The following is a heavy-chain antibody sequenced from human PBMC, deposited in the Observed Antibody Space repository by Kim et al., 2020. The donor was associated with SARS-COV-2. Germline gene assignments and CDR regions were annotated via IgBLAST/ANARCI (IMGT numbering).Heavy chain of an antibody. Sequence: GGSLRLSCAASGFTFSSYWMSWVRQAPGKGLESVANIKEDGSERYYVGSVEGRFTISRDNAKNSLYLQMNSLRAEDTAVYYCARDARYCTSTSCPTESWFDPWGQGTLVTVSS. CDR1: GFTFSSYW. V-gene: IGHV3-7*03. J-gene: IGHJ5*02. CDR3: ARDARYCTSTSCPTESWFDP. CDR2: IKEDGSER. D-gene: IGHD2-2*01.